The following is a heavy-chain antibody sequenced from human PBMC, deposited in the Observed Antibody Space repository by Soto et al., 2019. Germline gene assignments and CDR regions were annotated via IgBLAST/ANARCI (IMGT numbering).Heavy chain of an antibody. CDR2: ISGSGNTT. Sequence: EVQLLESGGGLVQPGGSLRLSCAASGFTFSSYAMTWVRQAPGKGLEWVSSISGSGNTTYYADSVKGRFTTSRDSSKNTLYLQMNSLRPEDTAVYYCAKARGRTWYEDYWGQGTLVTVSS. V-gene: IGHV3-23*01. CDR1: GFTFSSYA. D-gene: IGHD6-13*01. CDR3: AKARGRTWYEDY. J-gene: IGHJ4*02.